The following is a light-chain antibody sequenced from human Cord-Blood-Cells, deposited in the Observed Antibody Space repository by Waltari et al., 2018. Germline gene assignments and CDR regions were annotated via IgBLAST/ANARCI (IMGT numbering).Light chain of an antibody. CDR3: QQYGSSPRT. CDR1: QSVSSSY. Sequence: EIVLTQSPGTLSLSPGDRATLSCRANQSVSSSYLAWYQQKPGQAPRLLIYGASSRATGIPDRFSGSWSGTDFTLTISRLEPEDFAVYYCQQYGSSPRTFGQGTKVEIK. J-gene: IGKJ1*01. CDR2: GAS. V-gene: IGKV3-20*01.